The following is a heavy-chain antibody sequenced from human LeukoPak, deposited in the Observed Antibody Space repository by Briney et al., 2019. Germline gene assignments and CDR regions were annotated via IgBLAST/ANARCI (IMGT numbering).Heavy chain of an antibody. J-gene: IGHJ4*01. CDR2: LYQSGNT. V-gene: IGHV4-39*07. D-gene: IGHD5-18*01. Sequence: SETLSLTFSVSGGSISSSCHSWGWLRQPRGKGLEWIGSLYQSGNTYYNTSLKSRVTISPDMSKNQFSLPLSSVTAADTAVYYCARDGYNYGLDRFDYWGHGTLVTVSS. CDR3: ARDGYNYGLDRFDY. CDR1: GGSISSSCHS.